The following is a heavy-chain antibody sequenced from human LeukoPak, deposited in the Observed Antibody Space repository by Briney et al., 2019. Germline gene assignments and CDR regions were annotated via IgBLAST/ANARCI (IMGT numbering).Heavy chain of an antibody. CDR3: ARIGFLRRYSSSWYRYYGMDV. V-gene: IGHV4-39*07. CDR1: GGSISSSSYY. J-gene: IGHJ6*02. D-gene: IGHD6-13*01. Sequence: SETLSLTCTVSGGSISSSSYYWGWIRQPPGKGLEWIGSIYYSGSTYYNPSLKSRVTISVDTSKNQFSLKLSSVTAADTAVYYYARIGFLRRYSSSWYRYYGMDVWGQGTTVTVSS. CDR2: IYYSGST.